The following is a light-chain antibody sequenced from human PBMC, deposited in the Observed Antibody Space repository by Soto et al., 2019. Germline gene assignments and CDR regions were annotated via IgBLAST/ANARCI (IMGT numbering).Light chain of an antibody. Sequence: DLQLTQSPSTLSASVGDRVTITCRASQSISSWLAWYQQKPGKAPNFLIYKTSNLESGVPSRFSGSGSGTEFTLTISSLQPEDFATYYCQYYNDYCWTFGQGTKVEIK. CDR3: QYYNDYCWT. V-gene: IGKV1-5*03. CDR2: KTS. CDR1: QSISSW. J-gene: IGKJ1*01.